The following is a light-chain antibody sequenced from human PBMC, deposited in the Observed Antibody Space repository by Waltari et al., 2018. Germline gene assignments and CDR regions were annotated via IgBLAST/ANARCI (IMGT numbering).Light chain of an antibody. CDR1: QNIDRN. CDR2: AAS. V-gene: IGKV1-39*01. CDR3: QHYYQHPPT. J-gene: IGKJ1*01. Sequence: DMQMTESPSALSASVGDRANISCRASQNIDRNLAWYHQKAGKAPHLLFHAASSLQSGFPSRFSGSGSGTDFTLTISSLQPEDSATYYCQHYYQHPPTFGQGTKVEIK.